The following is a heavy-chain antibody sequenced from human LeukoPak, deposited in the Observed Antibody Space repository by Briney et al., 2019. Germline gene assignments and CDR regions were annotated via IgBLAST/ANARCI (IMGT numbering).Heavy chain of an antibody. J-gene: IGHJ4*01. CDR3: ATYSGNTCSILG. CDR2: IQDDGSGK. CDR1: GFTLSNYW. D-gene: IGHD1-26*01. V-gene: IGHV3-7*05. Sequence: GGSLRLPCGAFGFTLSNYWTSWVRQAPGKGLEWVANIQDDGSGKYYVDSAGGRLPIHRDNAAKTLSLHMDSLRPRETPGYYCATYSGNTCSILGWGQGTLVS.